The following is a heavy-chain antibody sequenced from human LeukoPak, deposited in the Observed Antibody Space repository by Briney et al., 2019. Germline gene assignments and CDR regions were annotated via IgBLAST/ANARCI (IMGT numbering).Heavy chain of an antibody. CDR1: GGTFSSYA. V-gene: IGHV1-69*13. CDR3: ARAPVGATTLSWFDP. J-gene: IGHJ5*02. Sequence: SVKVSCKASGGTFSSYAISWVRQASGQGLEWMGGIIPIFGTANYAQTFQGRVTITADESTSTAYMELSSLRSEDTGVYYCARAPVGATTLSWFDPWGQGTLVTVSS. CDR2: IIPIFGTA. D-gene: IGHD1-26*01.